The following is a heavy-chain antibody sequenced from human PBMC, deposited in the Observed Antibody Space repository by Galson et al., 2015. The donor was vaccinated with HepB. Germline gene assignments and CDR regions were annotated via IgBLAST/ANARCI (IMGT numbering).Heavy chain of an antibody. CDR2: IKQDGSEK. CDR1: GFTFSSYW. CDR3: AIAGYDFGSGYYDASDI. V-gene: IGHV3-7*03. J-gene: IGHJ3*02. Sequence: SLRLSCAASGFTFSSYWMSWVRQAPGKGLEWVANIKQDGSEKYYVDSVKGRFTISRDNAKNSLYLQMNSLRAEDTAEYYCAIAGYDFGSGYYDASDICGHGTMVTASS. D-gene: IGHD3-3*01.